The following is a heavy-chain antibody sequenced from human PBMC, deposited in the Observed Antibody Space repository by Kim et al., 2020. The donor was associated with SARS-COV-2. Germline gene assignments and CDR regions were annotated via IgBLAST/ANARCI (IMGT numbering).Heavy chain of an antibody. J-gene: IGHJ5*02. CDR3: ARVGGVVPAAYNWFDP. CDR1: GGSISSHY. V-gene: IGHV4-59*11. Sequence: SETLSLTCTVSGGSISSHYWSWIRQPPGKGLEWIGYIFYSGKTNYNPSLKSRVTISVDMSKNHFSLKLISVIAADTAVYFCARVGGVVPAAYNWFDPWGQEKLVTVSS. D-gene: IGHD2-2*01. CDR2: IFYSGKT.